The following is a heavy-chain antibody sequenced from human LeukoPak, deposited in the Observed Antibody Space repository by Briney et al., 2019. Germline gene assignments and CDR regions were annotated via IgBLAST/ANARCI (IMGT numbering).Heavy chain of an antibody. CDR3: AMNGGGDSGYGNFDY. CDR2: INWNSDSI. D-gene: IGHD5-12*01. Sequence: GGSLRLSCALSGFTFDDYAMHWVRQVPGKGLEWVSGINWNSDSIGYADSVKGRFTTSRDNAKNSLYLQMNSLRAEDTAFYYCAMNGGGDSGYGNFDYWGQGTLVTVSS. CDR1: GFTFDDYA. V-gene: IGHV3-9*01. J-gene: IGHJ4*02.